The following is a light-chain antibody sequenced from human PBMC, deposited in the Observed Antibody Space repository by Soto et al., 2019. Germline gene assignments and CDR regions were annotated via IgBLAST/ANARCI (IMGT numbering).Light chain of an antibody. Sequence: DIQMTQSPSTLSASVGDRVTITCRASQSISSWLAWYQQKPGKAPKLLIYDASSLESGVPSRFSGSGSGTEFTLTISSLQPDDFATYYCQQYKSYPGTFGQGTMVDIK. V-gene: IGKV1-5*01. J-gene: IGKJ1*01. CDR2: DAS. CDR3: QQYKSYPGT. CDR1: QSISSW.